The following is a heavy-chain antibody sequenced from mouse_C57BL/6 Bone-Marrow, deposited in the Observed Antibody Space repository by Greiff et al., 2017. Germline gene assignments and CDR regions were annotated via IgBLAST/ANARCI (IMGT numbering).Heavy chain of an antibody. V-gene: IGHV2-9*01. CDR2: IWGGGST. CDR3: WIRRDAMDY. Sequence: VKVVESGPGLVAPSQSLSITCTVPGFSLTSYGVDWVRQPPGKGLEWLGVIWGGGSTNYNSALMSRLSISKDNSKSQVFLKMNSLQTDDTAMYYCWIRRDAMDYWGQGTSVTVSS. J-gene: IGHJ4*01. D-gene: IGHD2-2*01. CDR1: GFSLTSYG.